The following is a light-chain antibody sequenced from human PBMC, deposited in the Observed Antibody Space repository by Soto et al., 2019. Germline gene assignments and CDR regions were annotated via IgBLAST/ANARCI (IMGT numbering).Light chain of an antibody. Sequence: DIQMTQSPSTLSASIGDRVTITCRASQSINAWLAWYQQKPGKAPKLLIYDVSTLDSGFPSRFSGSASGTEFTLTISSLESDDFATYYCQQYNSYSYTFGQGTKVDIK. CDR2: DVS. CDR1: QSINAW. V-gene: IGKV1-5*01. J-gene: IGKJ2*01. CDR3: QQYNSYSYT.